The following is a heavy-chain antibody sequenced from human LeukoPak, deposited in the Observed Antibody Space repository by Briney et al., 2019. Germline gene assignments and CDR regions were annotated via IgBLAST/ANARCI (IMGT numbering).Heavy chain of an antibody. D-gene: IGHD3-10*01. V-gene: IGHV3-23*01. CDR3: AKDDTVRRSFDY. CDR2: ISGSGGST. J-gene: IGHJ4*02. CDR1: GFTFSSYA. Sequence: GGSLRLSCAASGFTFSSYAMSWVRQAPGKGLEWVSAISGSGGSTYYADSVKGRLTISRDNSKNALYLQMNSLRAEDTAVYYCAKDDTVRRSFDYWGQGTLVTVSS.